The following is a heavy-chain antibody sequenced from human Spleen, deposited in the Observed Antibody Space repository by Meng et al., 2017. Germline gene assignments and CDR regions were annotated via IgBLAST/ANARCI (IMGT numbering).Heavy chain of an antibody. CDR2: ISSSGSTI. Sequence: GGSLRLSCAASGFTFSDYYMTWIRQAPAKGLEWVSDISSSGSTISYADSVKGRFTISRDNAKNSLFLQMNSLRAEDAAVYYCARISSGSYDRNYFDYWGQGTLVTVSS. CDR3: ARISSGSYDRNYFDY. V-gene: IGHV3-11*04. CDR1: GFTFSDYY. D-gene: IGHD1-26*01. J-gene: IGHJ4*02.